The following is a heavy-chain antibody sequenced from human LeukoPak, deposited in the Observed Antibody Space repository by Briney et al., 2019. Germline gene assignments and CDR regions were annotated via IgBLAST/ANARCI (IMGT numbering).Heavy chain of an antibody. CDR1: GYTFTSYG. D-gene: IGHD2-15*01. J-gene: IGHJ6*02. Sequence: EASVKVSCKASGYTFTSYGISWVRQAPGQGLEWMGWISAYNGNTNYAQKLQGRVTMTTDTSTSTAYMELRSLRSDDTAVYYCARYCSGGSWYYYYGMDVWGQGTTVTVSS. CDR2: ISAYNGNT. V-gene: IGHV1-18*01. CDR3: ARYCSGGSWYYYYGMDV.